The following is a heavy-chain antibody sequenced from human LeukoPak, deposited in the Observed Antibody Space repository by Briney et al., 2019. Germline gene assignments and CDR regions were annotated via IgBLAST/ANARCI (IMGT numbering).Heavy chain of an antibody. Sequence: PGGSLRLSCAASGFTFASNGMHWVRQAPGKGLEWVAVISYDGSNNYSADSVRGRFTISRDNFNNTLDLQMNSLRAEDTAVYYCATVQSTITAGGGTYYCDGMDVWGQGTTVTVSS. J-gene: IGHJ6*02. D-gene: IGHD4-11*01. V-gene: IGHV3-30*03. CDR2: ISYDGSNN. CDR1: GFTFASNG. CDR3: ATVQSTITAGGGTYYCDGMDV.